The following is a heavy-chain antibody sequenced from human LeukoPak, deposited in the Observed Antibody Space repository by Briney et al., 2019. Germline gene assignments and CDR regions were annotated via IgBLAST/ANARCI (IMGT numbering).Heavy chain of an antibody. D-gene: IGHD2-15*01. CDR2: ISAYSGDS. V-gene: IGHV1-18*01. CDR1: GYIFTSDG. CDR3: GRHAGDRIWDYFDY. J-gene: IGHJ4*02. Sequence: ASVMASCKASGYIFTSDGISWVRQAPGQWLEWMGRISAYSGDSNYAQKFQGRATMTTDTSTSTAYMELRSLSSDDTAVYYCGRHAGDRIWDYFDYWGQGTLVTVSS.